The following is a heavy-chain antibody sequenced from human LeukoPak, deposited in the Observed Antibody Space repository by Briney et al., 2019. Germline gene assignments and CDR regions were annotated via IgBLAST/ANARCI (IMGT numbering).Heavy chain of an antibody. CDR3: ARDNYYSVMDV. J-gene: IGHJ6*02. CDR2: ISTSGSYI. Sequence: GGSLRLSCAASGFTFSTYSMNWVRQAPGKGLECVSYISTSGSYIYHADSVKGRFTISRDNAKNPLYLQMNSLRAEDTAVYYCARDNYYSVMDVWGQGTTVTVSS. V-gene: IGHV3-21*01. CDR1: GFTFSTYS.